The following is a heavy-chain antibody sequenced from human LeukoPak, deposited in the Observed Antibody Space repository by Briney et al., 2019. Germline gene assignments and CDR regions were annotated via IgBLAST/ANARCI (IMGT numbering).Heavy chain of an antibody. D-gene: IGHD6-19*01. J-gene: IGHJ4*02. Sequence: ASVTVSCKASGYTFTGYYMHWVRQAPGQGLEWMGWINPNSGGTNYAQKFQGRVTMTRDTSISTAYMELSRLRSDDTAVYYCARDLRIAVAGNWPPKYYFDYWGQGTLVTVSS. CDR1: GYTFTGYY. CDR3: ARDLRIAVAGNWPPKYYFDY. V-gene: IGHV1-2*02. CDR2: INPNSGGT.